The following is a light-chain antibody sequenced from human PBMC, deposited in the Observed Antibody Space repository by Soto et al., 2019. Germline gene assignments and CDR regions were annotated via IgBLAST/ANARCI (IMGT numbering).Light chain of an antibody. V-gene: IGKV1-5*01. J-gene: IGKJ2*01. CDR2: DAS. CDR3: QQYDNWPYT. CDR1: QSVTNW. Sequence: DIQMTQSPSTLSASVGDRVTITCRASQSVTNWLAWYQQKPGKAPKLLIFDASSLQSGVPSRFSGGGSGTEFTLSISSLQPDDFATYFCQQYDNWPYTFGQGTKVDIK.